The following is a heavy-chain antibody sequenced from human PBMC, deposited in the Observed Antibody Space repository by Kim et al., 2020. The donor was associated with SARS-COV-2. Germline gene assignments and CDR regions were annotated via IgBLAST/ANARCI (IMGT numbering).Heavy chain of an antibody. Sequence: GGSLRLSCAASGFTFSSYGMHWVRQAPGKGLEWVAVIWYDGSNKYYADSVKGRFTISRDNSKNTLYLQMNSLRAEDTAVYYCLGFGELSFPYDYGMDVRGQGTTVTVSS. D-gene: IGHD3-10*01. V-gene: IGHV3-33*01. CDR3: LGFGELSFPYDYGMDV. CDR2: IWYDGSNK. CDR1: GFTFSSYG. J-gene: IGHJ6*02.